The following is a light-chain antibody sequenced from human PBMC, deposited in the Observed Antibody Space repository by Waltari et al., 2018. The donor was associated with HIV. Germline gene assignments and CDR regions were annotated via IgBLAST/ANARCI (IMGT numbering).Light chain of an antibody. V-gene: IGLV1-40*01. J-gene: IGLJ2*01. CDR3: QSFDSSLTTSGVI. CDR2: ANI. CDR1: SSNIGAGYD. Sequence: QSVLPPPPSVSGAPGQRVTISCTGSSSNIGAGYDVHWYQQLPGTAPKLLIYANINRPSGVPDRFSGSKSGSSASLAITGLQAEDEAHYYCQSFDSSLTTSGVIFGGGTKLTVL.